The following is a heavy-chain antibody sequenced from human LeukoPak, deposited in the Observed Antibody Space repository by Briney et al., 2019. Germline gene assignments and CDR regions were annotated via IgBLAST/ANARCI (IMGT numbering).Heavy chain of an antibody. CDR3: AKDTGQWPVRTFDY. J-gene: IGHJ4*02. D-gene: IGHD6-19*01. Sequence: GGSLSLSCAASGFTFSNYAMSWVRQAPGKGLELVSGTSSSGGTTYYADSVKGRFTISRDNSKDTLYLQMISLRAEYTALYYCAKDTGQWPVRTFDYWGQGPLVTVSS. CDR1: GFTFSNYA. CDR2: TSSSGGTT. V-gene: IGHV3-23*01.